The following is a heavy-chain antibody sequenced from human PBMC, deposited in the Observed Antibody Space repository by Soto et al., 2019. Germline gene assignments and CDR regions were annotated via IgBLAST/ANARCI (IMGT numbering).Heavy chain of an antibody. V-gene: IGHV1-2*02. CDR3: AKTYDGSGQPSHWFAP. D-gene: IGHD3-22*01. CDR2: INPKTGAT. CDR1: GYTFIGYY. Sequence: ASVKVSCKASGYTFIGYYINWVRQAPGQGLEWMGWINPKTGATNYAQRFQGRVTLTRDTSITTAYMDLSSLRSDDPATYYCAKTYDGSGQPSHWFAPWGQGTPVT. J-gene: IGHJ5*02.